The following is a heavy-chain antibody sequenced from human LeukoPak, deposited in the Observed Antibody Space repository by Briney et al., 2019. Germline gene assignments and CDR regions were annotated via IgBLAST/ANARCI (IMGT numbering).Heavy chain of an antibody. Sequence: GASVKVSCKASGGTFSSYAISWVRQAPGQGREWMGGIIPIFGTANYAQKFQGRVTITTDESTSTAYMELSSLRSEDTAVYYCARNPVPAATRYYYYYYMDVWGKGTTVTVSS. CDR3: ARNPVPAATRYYYYYYMDV. D-gene: IGHD2-2*01. CDR1: GGTFSSYA. V-gene: IGHV1-69*05. J-gene: IGHJ6*03. CDR2: IIPIFGTA.